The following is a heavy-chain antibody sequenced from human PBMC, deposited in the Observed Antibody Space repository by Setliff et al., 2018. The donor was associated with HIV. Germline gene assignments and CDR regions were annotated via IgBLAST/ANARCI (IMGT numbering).Heavy chain of an antibody. V-gene: IGHV4-34*01. D-gene: IGHD3-10*01. CDR2: INHSGST. Sequence: LSLTCAVYGGSFSGYYWSWIRQPPGKGLEWIGEINHSGSTNYNPSLKSRVTISVDTSKNQFSLKLNSVTAADTAVYYCARGAGYYGSGSSLPLGYWGQGTLVTVSS. J-gene: IGHJ4*02. CDR1: GGSFSGYY. CDR3: ARGAGYYGSGSSLPLGY.